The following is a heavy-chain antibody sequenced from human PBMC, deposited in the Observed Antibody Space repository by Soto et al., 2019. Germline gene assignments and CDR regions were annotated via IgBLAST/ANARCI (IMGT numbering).Heavy chain of an antibody. V-gene: IGHV3-23*01. CDR1: GFNFGNYA. Sequence: EVQLLESGGGSVQPGGSLRLSRTASGFNFGNYAMGWARQAPGKGLEWLSSLAVPYTGAQTYYADSVAGRLIVSRDDSKNTLYLELNSLRADDTAVYYCAKDWGRIAVAGWTDWGPGTLVTVSS. CDR2: VPYTGAQT. CDR3: AKDWGRIAVAGWTD. J-gene: IGHJ4*02. D-gene: IGHD6-19*01.